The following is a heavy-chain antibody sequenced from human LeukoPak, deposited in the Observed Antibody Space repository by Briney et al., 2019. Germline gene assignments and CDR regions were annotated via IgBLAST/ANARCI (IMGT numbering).Heavy chain of an antibody. CDR3: ARTYSSSSERAWFDP. V-gene: IGHV1-18*01. Sequence: ASVKVSCKASGYTFTSYGISWVRQAPGQGLEWMGWISAYNGNTNYAQKLQGRVTMTTDTSTSTAYMELRSLRSDDTAVYYCARTYSSSSERAWFDPWGQGTLVTVSS. CDR2: ISAYNGNT. D-gene: IGHD6-6*01. CDR1: GYTFTSYG. J-gene: IGHJ5*02.